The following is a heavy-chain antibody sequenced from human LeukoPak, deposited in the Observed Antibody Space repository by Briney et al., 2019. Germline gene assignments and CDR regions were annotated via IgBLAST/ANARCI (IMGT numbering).Heavy chain of an antibody. V-gene: IGHV1-18*01. CDR1: GYTFTSYG. D-gene: IGHD3-10*01. Sequence: ASVKVSCKASGYTFTSYGISWVRQAPGQGLEWMGWISAYNGNTNYAQKLQGRVTMTTDTSTSTAYMELRSLRSDDTAVYYCARHVFSGKRNYYYYMDVWGKGTTVTVSS. J-gene: IGHJ6*03. CDR2: ISAYNGNT. CDR3: ARHVFSGKRNYYYYMDV.